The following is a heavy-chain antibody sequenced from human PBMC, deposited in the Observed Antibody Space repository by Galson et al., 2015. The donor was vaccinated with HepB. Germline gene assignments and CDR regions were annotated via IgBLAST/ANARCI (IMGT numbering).Heavy chain of an antibody. V-gene: IGHV3-33*01. Sequence: CATSGFTFSTYGMHWVRQAPGKGLEWLAGIWYDGSSTFYGDSVKGRFTISRENSKNTLYLQMNSLTADDTAVYYCARAQITMMTGYFDSWGQGTLVTVSS. CDR3: ARAQITMMTGYFDS. J-gene: IGHJ4*02. CDR2: IWYDGSST. D-gene: IGHD3-22*01. CDR1: GFTFSTYG.